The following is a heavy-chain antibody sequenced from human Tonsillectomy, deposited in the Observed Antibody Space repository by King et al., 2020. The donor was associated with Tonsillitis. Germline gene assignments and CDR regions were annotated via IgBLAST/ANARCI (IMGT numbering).Heavy chain of an antibody. CDR1: GFTFSSYW. CDR2: IKQDGSGK. CDR3: ARKNGMDV. V-gene: IGHV3-7*01. J-gene: IGHJ6*02. Sequence: VQLVESGGGLVQPGGSLRLSCAASGFTFSSYWMTWVRQAPGKGLEWVANIKQDGSGKYFVDSVKGRFTISRENAKKSLYLQMNSLRAEDTAVYYCARKNGMDVWGQGTTVTVSS.